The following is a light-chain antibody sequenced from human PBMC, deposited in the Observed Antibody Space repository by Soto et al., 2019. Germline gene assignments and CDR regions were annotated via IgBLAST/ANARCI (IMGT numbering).Light chain of an antibody. Sequence: EIVLTQSPGTLSLSPEERATLSCRASQSVSSSYLAWYQQKPGQAPRLLIYAASSRSTGIPDRFSGSGSGTDFTLTISRLEPEDFAVYYCQQYGSSPGTFGGGTKVEIK. CDR3: QQYGSSPGT. J-gene: IGKJ4*01. CDR1: QSVSSSY. V-gene: IGKV3-20*01. CDR2: AAS.